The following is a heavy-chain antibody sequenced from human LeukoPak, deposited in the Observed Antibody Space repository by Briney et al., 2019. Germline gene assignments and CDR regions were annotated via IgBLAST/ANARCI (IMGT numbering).Heavy chain of an antibody. CDR2: IYHSGST. CDR3: ASGEWELPMRFDFDY. CDR1: GGSISSGSYY. J-gene: IGHJ4*02. D-gene: IGHD1-26*01. V-gene: IGHV4-30-2*01. Sequence: KASQTLSLTCTVSGGSISSGSYYWSWIRQPPGKGLEWIGYIYHSGSTYYNPSLKSRVTISVDRSKNQFSLKLSSVTAADTAVYYCASGEWELPMRFDFDYWGQGTLVTVSS.